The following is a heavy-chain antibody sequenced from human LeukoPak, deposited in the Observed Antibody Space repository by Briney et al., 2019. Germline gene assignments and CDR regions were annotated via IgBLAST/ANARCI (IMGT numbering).Heavy chain of an antibody. CDR2: IYHSGST. J-gene: IGHJ5*02. V-gene: IGHV4-30-2*01. Sequence: SETLSLTCAVSGGSISSGGYSWSWIRQPPGKGLEWIGYIYHSGSTYYNPSLKSRVTISVDRSKNQFSLKLSSVTAADTAVYYCARLGYCSSTSCYGGWFDPWGRGTLVTVSS. CDR1: GGSISSGGYS. CDR3: ARLGYCSSTSCYGGWFDP. D-gene: IGHD2-2*01.